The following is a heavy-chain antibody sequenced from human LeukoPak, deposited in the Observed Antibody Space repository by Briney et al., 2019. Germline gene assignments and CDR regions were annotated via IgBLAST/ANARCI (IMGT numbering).Heavy chain of an antibody. CDR2: ISPYNGNT. D-gene: IGHD2-8*02. J-gene: IGHJ5*02. CDR3: GRTKRERPGTGDP. CDR1: GYTFTTYG. Sequence: ASVKVSCKASGYTFTTYGVIWVRQAPGQGLEWVGWISPYNGNTNYAQKLQGRVTMTTDTSTSTAFMELRSLRSEDTAIYYCGRTKRERPGTGDPWGQGTLVTVSS. V-gene: IGHV1-18*04.